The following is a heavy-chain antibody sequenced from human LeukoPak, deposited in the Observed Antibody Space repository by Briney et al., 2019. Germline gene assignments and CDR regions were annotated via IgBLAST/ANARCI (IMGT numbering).Heavy chain of an antibody. D-gene: IGHD2-2*01. CDR1: GGSFSGYY. CDR3: ARRLVVPAAIYLQH. Sequence: SETLSLTCAVYGGSFSGYYWSWIRQPPGKGLEWIGEINHSGSTNYNPSLKSRVAISVDTSKNQFSLKLSSVTAADTAVYYCARRLVVPAAIYLQHWGQGTLVTVSS. CDR2: INHSGST. V-gene: IGHV4-34*01. J-gene: IGHJ1*01.